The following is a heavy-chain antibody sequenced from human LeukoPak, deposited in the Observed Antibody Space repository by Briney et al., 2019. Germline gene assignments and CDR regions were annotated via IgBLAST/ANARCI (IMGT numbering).Heavy chain of an antibody. Sequence: PGGSLRLSCAASGFTFSRSAMTWVRQGPGTGLEFVASIIYSGGATYYADSVEGRFTISRDNSKNTLYLQMNSLRAEDTALYYCAKDGLYYDGSEHVYYFDSWGQGALVTVSS. V-gene: IGHV3-23*01. CDR1: GFTFSRSA. CDR2: IIYSGGAT. CDR3: AKDGLYYDGSEHVYYFDS. D-gene: IGHD3-22*01. J-gene: IGHJ4*02.